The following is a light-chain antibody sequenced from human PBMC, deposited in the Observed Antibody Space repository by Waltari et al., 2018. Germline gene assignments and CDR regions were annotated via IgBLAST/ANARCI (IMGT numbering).Light chain of an antibody. CDR2: RAS. V-gene: IGKV3-20*01. Sequence: EIVLTQSPGTASLSPGERVTLSCRASQSVGSNSLAWYQQKPGQAPRLVIYRASRRATVIPDRFSGSGSGTDFSLTISRLEPEDFAVYYCQQHGTLPATFGQGTKVEIK. J-gene: IGKJ1*01. CDR3: QQHGTLPAT. CDR1: QSVGSNS.